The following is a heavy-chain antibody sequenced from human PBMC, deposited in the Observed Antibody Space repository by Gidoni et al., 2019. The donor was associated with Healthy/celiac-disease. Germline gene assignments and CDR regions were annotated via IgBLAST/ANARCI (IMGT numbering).Heavy chain of an antibody. D-gene: IGHD5-18*01. Sequence: QVQLVESGGGVVQPGRSLRLSCAASGFPFSSYAMHWVRQAPGKGLEWVAVISYDGSNKYYADSVKGRFTISRDNSKNTLYLQMNSLRAEDTAVYYCARDLYRDTAMVTSGYWGQGTLVTVSS. CDR1: GFPFSSYA. J-gene: IGHJ4*02. V-gene: IGHV3-30-3*01. CDR3: ARDLYRDTAMVTSGY. CDR2: ISYDGSNK.